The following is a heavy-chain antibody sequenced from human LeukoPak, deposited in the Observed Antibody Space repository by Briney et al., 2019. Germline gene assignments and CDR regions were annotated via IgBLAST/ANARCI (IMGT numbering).Heavy chain of an antibody. CDR2: IYYSGST. Sequence: TSETLSLTCTVSGGSISSSSYYWGWIRQPPGKGLEWIGSIYYSGSTYYNPSLKSRVTISVDTSKNQFSLKLSSVTAADTAVYYCAGVVVPAAIGLVAFDIWGQGTMVTVSS. J-gene: IGHJ3*02. V-gene: IGHV4-39*07. CDR3: AGVVVPAAIGLVAFDI. D-gene: IGHD2-2*01. CDR1: GGSISSSSYY.